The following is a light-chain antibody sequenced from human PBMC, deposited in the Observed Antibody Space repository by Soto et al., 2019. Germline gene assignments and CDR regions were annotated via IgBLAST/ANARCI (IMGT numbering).Light chain of an antibody. Sequence: QAVVTQEPSLTVSPGGTVTLTCASSTGAVTSGHSPNWFQQKPGQAPRTLIYDTTNKFSWTPARFSGSLLGGEAALTPSGAQPEDEAEYYCLLSYSGARLFGGGTKLTVL. CDR3: LLSYSGARL. CDR1: TGAVTSGHS. CDR2: DTT. J-gene: IGLJ2*01. V-gene: IGLV7-46*01.